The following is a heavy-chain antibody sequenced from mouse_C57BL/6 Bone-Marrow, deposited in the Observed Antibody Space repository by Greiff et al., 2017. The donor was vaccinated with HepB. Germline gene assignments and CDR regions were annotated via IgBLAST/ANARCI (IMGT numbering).Heavy chain of an antibody. V-gene: IGHV1-69*01. CDR2: IDPSDSYT. CDR1: GYTFTSYW. CDR3: ARPSYWYFDV. Sequence: QQSCTASGYTFTSYWMHWVKQRPGQGLEWIGEIDPSDSYTNYNQKFKGKSTLTVDKSSSTAYMQLSSLTSEDAAVYYCARPSYWYFDVWGTGTTVTVSS. J-gene: IGHJ1*03.